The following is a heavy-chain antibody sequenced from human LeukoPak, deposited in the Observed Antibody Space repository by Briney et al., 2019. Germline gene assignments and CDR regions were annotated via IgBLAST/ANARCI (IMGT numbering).Heavy chain of an antibody. CDR1: GGSLSDYS. D-gene: IGHD5-24*01. CDR3: ARVYTIMADILDH. Sequence: PSETLSLTCGVSGGSLSDYSWTWIRQPPGKGLQWIGEINHVGLTNYHPSLKGRVTIAIDTSKNQFSLRLTSVTAADTAVYYCARVYTIMADILDHWGQGALVTVSS. CDR2: INHVGLT. J-gene: IGHJ4*02. V-gene: IGHV4-34*01.